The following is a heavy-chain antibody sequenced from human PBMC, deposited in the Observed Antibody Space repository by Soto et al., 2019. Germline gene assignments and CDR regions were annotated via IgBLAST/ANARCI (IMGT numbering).Heavy chain of an antibody. J-gene: IGHJ6*02. CDR3: AKGPRDWLGGHYYYGMDV. CDR2: ISYDGSNK. D-gene: IGHD6-19*01. V-gene: IGHV3-30*18. CDR1: GFTFSSYG. Sequence: GESLKISCAASGFTFSSYGMHWVRQAPGKGLEWVAVISYDGSNKYYADSVKGRFTISRDNSKNTLYLQMNSLRAEDTAVYYCAKGPRDWLGGHYYYGMDVWGQGTTVTVSS.